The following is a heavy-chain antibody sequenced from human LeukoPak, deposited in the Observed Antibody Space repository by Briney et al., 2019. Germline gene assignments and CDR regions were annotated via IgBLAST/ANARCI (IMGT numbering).Heavy chain of an antibody. Sequence: GSLRLSRAASRFSLSSYRMKWVGQAPRGGREWVSFISSSSSYIYNAASVKGRFTISRDNASDSLSLQMNSLRAEDTALYYCARCVMGNSGYDLDYWGQGTLVTVSS. CDR1: RFSLSSYR. V-gene: IGHV3-21*01. D-gene: IGHD5-12*01. CDR3: ARCVMGNSGYDLDY. CDR2: ISSSSSYI. J-gene: IGHJ4*02.